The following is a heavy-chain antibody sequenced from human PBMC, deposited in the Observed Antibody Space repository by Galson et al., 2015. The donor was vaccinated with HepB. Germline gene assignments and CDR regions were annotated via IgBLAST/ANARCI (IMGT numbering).Heavy chain of an antibody. Sequence: QSGAEVKKPGESLKISCKGSGYSFTSYWIGWVRQMPGKGLEWMGIIYPGDSDTRYSPSFQGQVTISADKSISTAYLQWSSLKASDTAMYYCATLYYDFWSGYFYNWFDPWGQGTLVTVSS. CDR1: GYSFTSYW. CDR3: ATLYYDFWSGYFYNWFDP. CDR2: IYPGDSDT. V-gene: IGHV5-51*01. J-gene: IGHJ5*02. D-gene: IGHD3-3*01.